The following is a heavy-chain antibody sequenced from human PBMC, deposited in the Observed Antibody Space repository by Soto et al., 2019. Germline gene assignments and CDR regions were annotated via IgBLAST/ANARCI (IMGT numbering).Heavy chain of an antibody. J-gene: IGHJ5*02. Sequence: ELQLLESGGGLVQPGGSLRLSCVASGFTFSSYAMSWVRQAPGKGLEWVSTISGSGGSTYYADSVKGRFTISRDNCKNTLYLQMNSLRAEDTAVYYCAKDRGSGSTSWYNGWFDPWGQGTLVTVSS. CDR2: ISGSGGST. CDR1: GFTFSSYA. D-gene: IGHD2-2*02. V-gene: IGHV3-23*01. CDR3: AKDRGSGSTSWYNGWFDP.